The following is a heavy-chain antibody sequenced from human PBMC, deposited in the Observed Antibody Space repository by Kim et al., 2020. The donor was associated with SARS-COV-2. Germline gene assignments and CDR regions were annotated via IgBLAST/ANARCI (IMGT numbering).Heavy chain of an antibody. CDR2: TT. V-gene: IGHV1-46*01. J-gene: IGHJ4*02. D-gene: IGHD2-8*01. CDR3: ARDNGGYYFDY. Sequence: TTTYAQKVHGRVTVTRDTSTSTVYMELSSLRSEDTALYYCARDNGGYYFDYWGQGILVTVSS.